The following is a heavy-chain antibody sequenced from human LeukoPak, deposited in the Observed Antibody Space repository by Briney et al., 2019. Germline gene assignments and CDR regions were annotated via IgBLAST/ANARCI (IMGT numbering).Heavy chain of an antibody. V-gene: IGHV3-9*01. CDR3: AKDAGAGPSYYLDY. D-gene: IGHD6-19*01. CDR2: ISWNSGSI. J-gene: IGHJ4*02. CDR1: GFTFDDYA. Sequence: GGSLRLSCAASGFTFDDYAMHWVRQAPGKGLEWVSGISWNSGSIGYADSVKGRFTISRDNAKNSLYLQMNSLRAEDTALYYCAKDAGAGPSYYLDYWGQGTLVTVSS.